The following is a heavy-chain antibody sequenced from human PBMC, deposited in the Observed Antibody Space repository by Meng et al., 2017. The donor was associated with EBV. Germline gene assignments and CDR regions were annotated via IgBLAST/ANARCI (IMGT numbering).Heavy chain of an antibody. J-gene: IGHJ4*02. CDR2: LHHSGST. CDR3: ARVSPKRYFDYLAPPDY. Sequence: QVQLQQWGAGLLKPSETLSLTCAVYGGSVNGYFWSWSRQPPGKGLEWSGELHHSGSTNYNPSLKSRLRISVDTSKNQFSLNLTSVTAADTAVYYCARVSPKRYFDYLAPPDYWGQGTLVTVSS. CDR1: GGSVNGYF. V-gene: IGHV4-34*01. D-gene: IGHD3-9*01.